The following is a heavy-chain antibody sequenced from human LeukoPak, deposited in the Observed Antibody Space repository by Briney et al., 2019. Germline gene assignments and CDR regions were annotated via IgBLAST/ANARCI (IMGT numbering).Heavy chain of an antibody. V-gene: IGHV3-9*01. CDR1: GFTFDDYA. D-gene: IGHD2-2*01. CDR2: IRWNSGSI. Sequence: PGGSLRLSCAASGFTFDDYAMHWVRQAPGKGLEWVSGIRWNSGSIGYADSVKGRFTISRDNAKNSLYLQMNSLRAEDTALYYCAKDIVRYCSSTSCPGRGMDVWGQGTTVTVSS. J-gene: IGHJ6*02. CDR3: AKDIVRYCSSTSCPGRGMDV.